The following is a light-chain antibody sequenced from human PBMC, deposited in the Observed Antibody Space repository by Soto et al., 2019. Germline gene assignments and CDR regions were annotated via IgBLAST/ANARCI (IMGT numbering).Light chain of an antibody. Sequence: TQSPSSLSASVGDRVTITCRASQAIRTALGWYQQKPGKVPKLLIYAASTLQSGVPSRFSGSGSGTDFTLTISSLQPEDFATYYCQQYNSYSQTFGQGTKVDIK. V-gene: IGKV1-17*01. CDR2: AAS. J-gene: IGKJ1*01. CDR3: QQYNSYSQT. CDR1: QAIRTA.